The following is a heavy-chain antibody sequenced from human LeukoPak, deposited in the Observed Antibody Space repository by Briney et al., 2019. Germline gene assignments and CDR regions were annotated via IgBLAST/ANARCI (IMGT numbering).Heavy chain of an antibody. CDR2: IYYSGST. CDR1: GGSISSYY. Sequence: SETLSLTCTVSGGSISSYYWGWIRQPPGKGLEWIGYIYYSGSTNYNPSLKSRVTISVDTSKNQFSLKLSSVTAADTAVYYCARGSDILTGFPDYYGMDVWGQGTTDTVSS. CDR3: ARGSDILTGFPDYYGMDV. D-gene: IGHD3-9*01. V-gene: IGHV4-59*01. J-gene: IGHJ6*02.